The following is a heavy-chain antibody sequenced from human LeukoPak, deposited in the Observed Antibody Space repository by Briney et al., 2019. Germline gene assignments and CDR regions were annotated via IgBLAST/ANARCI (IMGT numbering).Heavy chain of an antibody. J-gene: IGHJ4*02. Sequence: GGSLRLSCVASGFTFSSYGMHWVRQAPGKGLEWVANIKQDGSERYYVDSVKGRFTISRDNAKNSLYLQMNSLRAEDTAVYYCATFTPVTGNFDYWGQGALVAVSS. CDR3: ATFTPVTGNFDY. CDR2: IKQDGSER. CDR1: GFTFSSYG. V-gene: IGHV3-7*01. D-gene: IGHD2-2*01.